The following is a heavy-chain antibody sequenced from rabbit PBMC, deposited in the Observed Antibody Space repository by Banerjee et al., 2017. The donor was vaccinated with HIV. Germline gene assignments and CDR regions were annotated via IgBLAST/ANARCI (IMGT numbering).Heavy chain of an antibody. V-gene: IGHV1S45*01. CDR1: GFSFSSIYW. Sequence: QEQLVESGGGLVQPEGSLTLTCTASGFSFSSIYWICWVRQAPGRGLEWIGCVNTGNSAATYYASWATGRFTISRTSSTTVTLRMTSLTAADRATYFCARNYVNAFDPWGPGTLVTVS. CDR3: ARNYVNAFDP. CDR2: VNTGNSAAT. J-gene: IGHJ2*01. D-gene: IGHD1-1*01.